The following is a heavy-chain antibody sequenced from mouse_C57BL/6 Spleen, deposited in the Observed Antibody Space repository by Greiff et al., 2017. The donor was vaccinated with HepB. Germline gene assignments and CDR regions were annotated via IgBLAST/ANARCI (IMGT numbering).Heavy chain of an antibody. CDR3: ALFPY. J-gene: IGHJ2*01. CDR1: GYTFTSYG. Sequence: QVQLKQSGAELARPGASVKLSCKASGYTFTSYGISWVKQRTGQGLEWIGEIYPRSGNTYYNEKFKGKATLTADKTSSTAYMELRSLTSEDSAVFFCALFPYWGQGTTLTVSS. V-gene: IGHV1-81*01. CDR2: IYPRSGNT. D-gene: IGHD1-1*01.